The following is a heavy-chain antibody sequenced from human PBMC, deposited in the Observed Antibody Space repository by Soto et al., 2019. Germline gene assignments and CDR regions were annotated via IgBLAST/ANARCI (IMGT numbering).Heavy chain of an antibody. CDR1: GYPFTSYG. CDR3: ARDDGAGTWMYYCYGMDV. D-gene: IGHD6-19*01. J-gene: IGHJ6*02. Sequence: QVQLVQSGAEVKKPGASVKVSCKAAGYPFTSYGISWVRQAPGQGLAWMGWFSAYNGNTNHAQKLQGRVTMTTDQSASTAYMELRSLRSDVTAVYYCARDDGAGTWMYYCYGMDVWGQGTTVTVSS. CDR2: FSAYNGNT. V-gene: IGHV1-18*01.